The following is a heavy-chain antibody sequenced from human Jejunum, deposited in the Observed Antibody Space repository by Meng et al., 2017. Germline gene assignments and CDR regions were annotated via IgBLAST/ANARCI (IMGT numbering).Heavy chain of an antibody. V-gene: IGHV3-11*04. Sequence: QVHGVVSGGGLVKPGGSLRLSCAASGFTFSDYYMNWIRQAPGKGLEWLSYVSNTGNTIYYADSVKGRFTLSRDNAKNSLYLQMNSLSAEDSAVYYCARFGISGSGEIDYWGQGTLVTVSS. CDR1: GFTFSDYY. CDR2: VSNTGNTI. J-gene: IGHJ4*02. CDR3: ARFGISGSGEIDY. D-gene: IGHD2-15*01.